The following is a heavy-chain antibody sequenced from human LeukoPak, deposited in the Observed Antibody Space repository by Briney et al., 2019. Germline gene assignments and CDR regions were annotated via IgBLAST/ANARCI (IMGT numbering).Heavy chain of an antibody. CDR2: IYYSGST. D-gene: IGHD3-22*01. Sequence: SETLSLTCTVSGGSISSSSYYWGWIRQPPGKGLEWIVSIYYSGSTYYNPSLKSRVTISVDTSKNQFSLKLSSVTAADTAVYYCARLSSHYYDSSPISYWGQGTLVTVSS. J-gene: IGHJ4*02. V-gene: IGHV4-39*01. CDR1: GGSISSSSYY. CDR3: ARLSSHYYDSSPISY.